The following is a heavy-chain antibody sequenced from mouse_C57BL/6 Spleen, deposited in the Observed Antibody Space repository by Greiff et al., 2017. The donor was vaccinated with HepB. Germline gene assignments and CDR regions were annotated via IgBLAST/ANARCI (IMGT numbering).Heavy chain of an antibody. J-gene: IGHJ2*01. CDR2: ISSGSSTI. CDR3: AKFGY. V-gene: IGHV5-17*01. CDR1: GFTFSDYG. Sequence: VQLKESGGGLVKPGGSLKLSCAASGFTFSDYGMHWVRQAPEKGLEWVAYISSGSSTIYYADTVKGRFTISRDNAKNTLFLQMTSLRSEDTAMYYCAKFGYWGQGTTLTVSS.